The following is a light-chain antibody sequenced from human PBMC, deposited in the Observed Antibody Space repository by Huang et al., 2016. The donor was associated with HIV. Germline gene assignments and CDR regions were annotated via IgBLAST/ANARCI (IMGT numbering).Light chain of an antibody. V-gene: IGKV1-17*03. CDR3: LQHKNFHAPT. J-gene: IGKJ1*01. CDR1: QDIYNY. Sequence: IITCRATQDIYNYLAWFQQQPGKAPKRLIYGASSLQPGVPSRFSGSVSGTEFTLTINNLQPEDSATYFCLQHKNFHAPTFGQGTKVEIK. CDR2: GAS.